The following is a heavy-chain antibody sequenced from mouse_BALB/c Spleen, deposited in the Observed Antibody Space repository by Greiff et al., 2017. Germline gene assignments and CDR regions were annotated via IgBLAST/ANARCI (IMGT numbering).Heavy chain of an antibody. D-gene: IGHD4-1*02. Sequence: VQLQESGAELAKPGASVKMSCKASGYTFTSYWMHWVKQRPGQGLEWIGYINPSTGYTEYNQKFKDKATLTADKSSSTAYMQLSSLTSEDSAVYYCASGNSFMDYGGQGTSVTVSS. J-gene: IGHJ4*01. CDR2: INPSTGYT. V-gene: IGHV1-7*01. CDR3: ASGNSFMDY. CDR1: GYTFTSYW.